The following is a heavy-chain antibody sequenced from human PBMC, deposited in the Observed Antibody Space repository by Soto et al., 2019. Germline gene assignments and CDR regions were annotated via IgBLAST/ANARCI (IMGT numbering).Heavy chain of an antibody. CDR3: ARDPGRGEPPFDY. V-gene: IGHV3-33*01. Sequence: QVQLVESGGGVVQPGRSLRLSCAASGFTFKNYGMHWVRQAPGKGLEWVAVIWNDGTYKYYADSVQGRFTISRDNSKNTLYLQLNGLRAEDTAVYQCARDPGRGEPPFDYWGQGTLVNVSS. CDR1: GFTFKNYG. CDR2: IWNDGTYK. D-gene: IGHD3-10*01. J-gene: IGHJ4*02.